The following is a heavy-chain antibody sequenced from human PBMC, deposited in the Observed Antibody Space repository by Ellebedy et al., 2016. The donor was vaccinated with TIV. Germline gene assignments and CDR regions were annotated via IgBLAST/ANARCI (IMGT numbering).Heavy chain of an antibody. CDR3: ARVVPTRSGNYFDY. V-gene: IGHV1-8*01. Sequence: ASVKVSXKASRYTFTSYDINWVRQATGQGLEWMGWMNPNSGNAGYAQKFQGRVTMTRNTSISTAYMELSSLRSEDTAVYYCARVVPTRSGNYFDYWGQGTLVTVSS. J-gene: IGHJ4*02. CDR1: RYTFTSYD. CDR2: MNPNSGNA. D-gene: IGHD2-2*01.